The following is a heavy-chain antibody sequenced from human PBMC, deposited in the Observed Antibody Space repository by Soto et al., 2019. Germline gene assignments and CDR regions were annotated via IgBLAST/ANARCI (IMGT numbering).Heavy chain of an antibody. J-gene: IGHJ3*02. V-gene: IGHV1-18*04. CDR3: ARDGTGGYSYGFPLHDAFDI. D-gene: IGHD5-18*01. CDR1: GYTFTSYG. Sequence: GASVKVSCKASGYTFTSYGISWVRQAPGQGLEWMGWISAYNGNTNYAQKLQGRVTMTTDTSTSTAYMELRSLRSDDTAVYYCARDGTGGYSYGFPLHDAFDIWGQGKMVTVSS. CDR2: ISAYNGNT.